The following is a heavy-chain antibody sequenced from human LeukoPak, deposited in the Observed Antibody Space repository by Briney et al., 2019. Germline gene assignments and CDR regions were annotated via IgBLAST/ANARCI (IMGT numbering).Heavy chain of an antibody. V-gene: IGHV3-53*01. J-gene: IGHJ4*02. CDR1: GFTVSSNY. CDR3: AKKGGGSLGLYYFDY. CDR2: IGISGT. D-gene: IGHD3-16*01. Sequence: PGGSLRLSCAASGFTVSSNYMSWVRQAPGKGLEWVSAIGISGTYYTDSVKGRFTISRDYSTNTLYLQMNSLRPEDTAVYYCAKKGGGSLGLYYFDYWGQGTLVTVSS.